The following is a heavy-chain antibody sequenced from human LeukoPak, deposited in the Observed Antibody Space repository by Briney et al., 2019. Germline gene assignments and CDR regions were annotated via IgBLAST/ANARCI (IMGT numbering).Heavy chain of an antibody. CDR3: ARKGDYGDINYFDY. Sequence: SETLSLICSVSDFSISSGYYWGWIRQTPGKGLEWIASMSHSGSTYKNPSLESRVTISVDTSKNQLSLKLSSVTAADTAVYYCARKGDYGDINYFDYWGQGTLVTVSS. CDR1: DFSISSGYY. J-gene: IGHJ4*02. D-gene: IGHD4-17*01. CDR2: MSHSGST. V-gene: IGHV4-38-2*02.